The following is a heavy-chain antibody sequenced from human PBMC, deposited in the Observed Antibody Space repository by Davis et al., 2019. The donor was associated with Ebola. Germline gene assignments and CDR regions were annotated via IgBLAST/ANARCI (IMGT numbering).Heavy chain of an antibody. D-gene: IGHD3-3*01. CDR1: SGPFRRYS. CDR2: LIPLFGTT. J-gene: IGHJ5*02. V-gene: IGHV1-69*01. Sequence: SVPFSCPASSGPFRRYSLRCVLHSPRPVLSWLGGLIPLFGTTNYAQKFQGRVTITADESTSTAYIELSSLRSEDTAVYYCARFYTIFGVTWGQGTLVTVSS. CDR3: ARFYTIFGVT.